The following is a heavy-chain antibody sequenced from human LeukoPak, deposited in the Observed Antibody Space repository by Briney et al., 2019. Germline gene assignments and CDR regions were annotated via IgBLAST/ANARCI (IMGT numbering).Heavy chain of an antibody. Sequence: GSLRLSCAASGFTVSNNYMSWVRQAPGKGLEWVSLIHSDETTYYADSVKGRFTISRDNSKNTLYLQMNSLRAEDTAMYYCARDGSSRSLQFWGQGTLVTVSS. V-gene: IGHV3-53*01. J-gene: IGHJ1*01. CDR1: GFTVSNNY. CDR2: IHSDETT. CDR3: ARDGSSRSLQF.